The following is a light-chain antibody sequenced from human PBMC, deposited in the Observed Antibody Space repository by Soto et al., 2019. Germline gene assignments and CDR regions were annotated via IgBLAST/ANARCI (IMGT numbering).Light chain of an antibody. CDR1: QSVSSSY. Sequence: EIVLTQSPGTLSLSPGERATLSCRASQSVSSSYLAWYQQKPGQAPRLLIYGVSSRATGIPDRFSGSGFGTYFPLTISRLEPEDFAVYYCQQYGSSSYTFGQGTKLEIK. V-gene: IGKV3-20*01. CDR3: QQYGSSSYT. J-gene: IGKJ2*01. CDR2: GVS.